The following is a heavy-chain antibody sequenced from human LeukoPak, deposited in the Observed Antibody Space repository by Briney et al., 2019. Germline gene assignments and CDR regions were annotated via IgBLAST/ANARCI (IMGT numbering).Heavy chain of an antibody. D-gene: IGHD6-19*01. J-gene: IGHJ4*02. CDR2: ISGSGGST. Sequence: GGSLRLSCAASGFTVSSNYMSWVRQAPGKGLEWVSVISGSGGSTYYADSVKGRFTISRDNSKNTLYLQMNSLRAEDTAVYYCAKQAQWLVPFDYWGQGTLVTVSS. CDR3: AKQAQWLVPFDY. V-gene: IGHV3-23*01. CDR1: GFTVSSNY.